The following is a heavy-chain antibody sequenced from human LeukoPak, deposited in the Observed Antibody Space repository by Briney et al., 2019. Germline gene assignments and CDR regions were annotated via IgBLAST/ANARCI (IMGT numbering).Heavy chain of an antibody. V-gene: IGHV1-69*13. D-gene: IGHD4-11*01. CDR2: IIPIFGTA. Sequence: ASVKVSCKASGYAFTSYGISWVRQAPGQGLEWMGGIIPIFGTANYAQKFQGRVTITADESTSTAYMELSSLRSEDTAVYYCARTRDAFDIWGQGTMVTVSS. CDR3: ARTRDAFDI. J-gene: IGHJ3*02. CDR1: GYAFTSYG.